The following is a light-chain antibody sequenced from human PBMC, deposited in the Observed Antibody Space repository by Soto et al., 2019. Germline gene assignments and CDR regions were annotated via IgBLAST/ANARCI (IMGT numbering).Light chain of an antibody. CDR2: AAS. CDR3: QPANSFPLT. J-gene: IGKJ4*01. CDR1: QGISSW. V-gene: IGKV1-12*01. Sequence: DILMTQSPSSVSASVGDTVTISCRASQGISSWLAWYQQKPGTAPKLLIYAASTLHSGVPSRFSGSGSGTDFTLTISSLPPDDVVTSYCQPANSFPLTFGGGTKLEIK.